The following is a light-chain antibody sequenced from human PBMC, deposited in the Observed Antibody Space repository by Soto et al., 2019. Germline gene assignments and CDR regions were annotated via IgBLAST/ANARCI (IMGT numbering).Light chain of an antibody. CDR2: AAS. V-gene: IGKV1-39*01. Sequence: DIQMTQSPSSLSASVGDRVTITCRASRSISNYLNWYQQKSGKVPRLLIYAASSLQPGVPSRFSGTGTGTAFTLPITSLQPEDSATYYRQQSYSVPRFGPGTRVDLK. J-gene: IGKJ1*01. CDR3: QQSYSVPR. CDR1: RSISNY.